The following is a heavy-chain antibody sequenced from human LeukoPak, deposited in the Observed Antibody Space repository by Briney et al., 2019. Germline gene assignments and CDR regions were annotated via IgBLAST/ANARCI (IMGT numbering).Heavy chain of an antibody. D-gene: IGHD3-10*01. J-gene: IGHJ4*02. V-gene: IGHV4-59*01. Sequence: SETLSLTCTVSGGSISSYYWSRIRQPPGKGLEWIGYIYYSGSTNYNPSLKSRVTISVDTSKNQFSLKLSSVTAADTAVYYCARAAMVRGVIPGGLSWGQGTLVTVSS. CDR2: IYYSGST. CDR3: ARAAMVRGVIPGGLS. CDR1: GGSISSYY.